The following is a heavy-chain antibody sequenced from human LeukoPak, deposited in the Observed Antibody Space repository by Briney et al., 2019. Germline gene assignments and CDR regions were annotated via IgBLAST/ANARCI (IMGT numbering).Heavy chain of an antibody. CDR1: GFSFSSYW. J-gene: IGHJ6*03. Sequence: GGSLRLSCVVSGFSFSSYWMNWVRQAPGKGLEWVAHIKQDGSEKYYADSVKGRFTISRDNAKNSLYLQMNNLRAEDTAVYYCARSVYSYGPNYYYYMDVWGKGTTVTVSS. CDR2: IKQDGSEK. V-gene: IGHV3-7*01. CDR3: ARSVYSYGPNYYYYMDV. D-gene: IGHD5-18*01.